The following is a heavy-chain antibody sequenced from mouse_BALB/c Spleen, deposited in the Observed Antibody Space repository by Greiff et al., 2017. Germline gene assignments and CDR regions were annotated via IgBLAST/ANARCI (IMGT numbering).Heavy chain of an antibody. Sequence: EVQLQESGGGLVKPGGSLKLSCAASGFTFSDYYMYWVRQTPEKRLEWVATISDGGSYTYYPDSVKGRFTISRDNAKNNLYLQMSSLKSEDTAMYYCARADYDAWFAYWGQGTLVTVSA. CDR1: GFTFSDYY. D-gene: IGHD2-4*01. J-gene: IGHJ3*01. V-gene: IGHV5-4*02. CDR3: ARADYDAWFAY. CDR2: ISDGGSYT.